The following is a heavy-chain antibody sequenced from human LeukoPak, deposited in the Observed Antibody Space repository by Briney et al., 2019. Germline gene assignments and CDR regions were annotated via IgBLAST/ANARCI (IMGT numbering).Heavy chain of an antibody. D-gene: IGHD6-13*01. V-gene: IGHV3-23*01. CDR2: ISGSGGST. Sequence: PGGSLRLSCAASGFIVSSRYMSWVRQAPGRGLEWVSGISGSGGSTYYADSVKGRFTISRDNSKNTLYLQMNGLRDEDTAVYYCARGRGGISSWFFDYWDQGTLVTVSS. CDR1: GFIVSSRY. J-gene: IGHJ4*02. CDR3: ARGRGGISSWFFDY.